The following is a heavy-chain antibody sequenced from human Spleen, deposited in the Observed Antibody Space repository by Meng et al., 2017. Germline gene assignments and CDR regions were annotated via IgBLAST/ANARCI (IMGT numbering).Heavy chain of an antibody. Sequence: GESLKISCAASGFTFSSYWMSWVRQAPGKGLDWVSSISGSGGSTYYADSVKGRFTISRDNSKNTLYLQMNSLRAEDTAVYYCAKDHGRHSSGWVDYWGQGTLVTVSS. V-gene: IGHV3-23*01. J-gene: IGHJ4*02. CDR2: ISGSGGST. D-gene: IGHD6-19*01. CDR3: AKDHGRHSSGWVDY. CDR1: GFTFSSYW.